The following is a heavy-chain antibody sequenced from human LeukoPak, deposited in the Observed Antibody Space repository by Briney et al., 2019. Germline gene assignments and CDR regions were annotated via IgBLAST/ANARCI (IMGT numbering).Heavy chain of an antibody. CDR1: GFTFSSHG. CDR3: AKSSSGGWYLLGDAFDI. Sequence: PGRSLRLSCAASGFTFSSHGIHWVRQAPAKGLEWVAVISYAGSDKYYADSVKGQFTISRDNSKNTLNLQMDSLRAEDTAVYCCAKSSSGGWYLLGDAFDIWGQGTMVTVSS. CDR2: ISYAGSDK. J-gene: IGHJ3*02. D-gene: IGHD6-19*01. V-gene: IGHV3-30*18.